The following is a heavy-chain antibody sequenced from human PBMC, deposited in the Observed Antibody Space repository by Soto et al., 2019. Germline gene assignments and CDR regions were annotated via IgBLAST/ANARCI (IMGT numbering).Heavy chain of an antibody. J-gene: IGHJ6*02. Sequence: PGGSLRLSCAASGFTFSSYAMSWVRQAPGKGLEWVSAISGSGGSTYYADSAKGRFTISRDNSKNTLYLQMNSLRAEDTAVYYCAKDFAMVRPYGMDVWGQGTTVTVSS. D-gene: IGHD3-10*01. CDR1: GFTFSSYA. CDR2: ISGSGGST. V-gene: IGHV3-23*01. CDR3: AKDFAMVRPYGMDV.